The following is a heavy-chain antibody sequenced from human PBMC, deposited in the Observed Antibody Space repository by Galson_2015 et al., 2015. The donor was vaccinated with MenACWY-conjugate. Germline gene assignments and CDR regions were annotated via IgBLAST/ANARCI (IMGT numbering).Heavy chain of an antibody. D-gene: IGHD5-24*01. CDR1: GFTFNQYW. CDR3: TRGNDGYARFVA. V-gene: IGHV3-74*01. J-gene: IGHJ5*02. CDR2: ISPDGRVT. Sequence: SLRLSCAASGFTFNQYWMHGVRQAPGKGLVWVSRISPDGRVTNYADSVKVRCTLSRDNAKNTLYLQMNSLRAYDTAVYYCTRGNDGYARFVAWGQGTLVTVSS.